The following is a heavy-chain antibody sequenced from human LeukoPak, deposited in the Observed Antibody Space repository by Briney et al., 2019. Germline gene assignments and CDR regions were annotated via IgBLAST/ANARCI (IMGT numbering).Heavy chain of an antibody. D-gene: IGHD5-18*01. J-gene: IGHJ4*02. V-gene: IGHV3-30*04. CDR1: GFTFSSYA. CDR2: ISYDGSNK. CDR3: ARDPDTAMALYYFDY. Sequence: GGSLRLSCAASGFTFSSYAMHWVRQAPGKGLEWVAVISYDGSNKYYADSVKGRFTISRDNSKNTPYLQMNSLRAEDTAVYYCARDPDTAMALYYFDYWGQGTLVTVSS.